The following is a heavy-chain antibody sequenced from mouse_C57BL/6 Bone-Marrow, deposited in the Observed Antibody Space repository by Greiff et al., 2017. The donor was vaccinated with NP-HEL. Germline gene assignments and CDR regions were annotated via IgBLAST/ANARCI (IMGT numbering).Heavy chain of an antibody. CDR3: ARIAIYYGYLWYFDV. J-gene: IGHJ1*03. D-gene: IGHD2-2*01. Sequence: QVTLKECGPGILQPSQTLSLTCSFSGFSLSTFGMGVGWIRQPSGKGLEWLAHIWWDDDKYYNPALKSRLTISKDTSKNQVFLKIATVDTADTATYYCARIAIYYGYLWYFDVWGTGTTVTVSS. CDR2: IWWDDDK. CDR1: GFSLSTFGMG. V-gene: IGHV8-8*01.